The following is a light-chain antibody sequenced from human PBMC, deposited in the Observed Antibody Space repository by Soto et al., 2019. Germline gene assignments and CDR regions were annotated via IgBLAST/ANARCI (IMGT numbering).Light chain of an antibody. CDR3: QQYNSYSSWT. J-gene: IGKJ1*01. Sequence: DIQMTQTPSTLSASVGDGVTITCRASETITTSLAWYQQQPGKAPKLLIYKASSLESGVPSRFSGSGSGTEFTLTISSLQPDDFATYYCQQYNSYSSWTFGQGTKVDIK. CDR2: KAS. CDR1: ETITTS. V-gene: IGKV1-5*03.